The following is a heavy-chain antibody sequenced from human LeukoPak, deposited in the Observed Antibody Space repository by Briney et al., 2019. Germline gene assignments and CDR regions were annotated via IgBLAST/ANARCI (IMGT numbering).Heavy chain of an antibody. D-gene: IGHD2-15*01. CDR3: AREIGYFSGGSCYPGYFQH. CDR2: IYTSWSN. Sequence: PSETLSLTCTVSGGSISSYYWSWIRQPTGKGLEWVGRIYTSWSNNYNPSLKSRVTMSVDTSKNQFSLKLSSVTAADTAVDYCAREIGYFSGGSCYPGYFQHWGQGTLVTVSS. J-gene: IGHJ1*01. V-gene: IGHV4-4*07. CDR1: GGSISSYY.